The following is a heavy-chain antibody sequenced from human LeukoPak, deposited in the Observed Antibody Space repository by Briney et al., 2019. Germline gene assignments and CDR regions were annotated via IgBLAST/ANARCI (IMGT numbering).Heavy chain of an antibody. V-gene: IGHV3-66*04. D-gene: IGHD3-3*01. CDR3: ARRVVTDFYLDY. CDR2: IYSDGNT. J-gene: IGHJ4*02. Sequence: GGSLRLSCAASGFTVRSNYINWVRQAPGKGLECVSVIYSDGNTYYADSVKGRFAISRDNSKNTLYLQMNSLRAEDTAVYYCARRVVTDFYLDYWGQGTLVTVSS. CDR1: GFTVRSNY.